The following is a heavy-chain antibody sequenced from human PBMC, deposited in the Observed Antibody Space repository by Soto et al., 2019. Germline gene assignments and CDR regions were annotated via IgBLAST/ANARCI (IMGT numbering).Heavy chain of an antibody. V-gene: IGHV4-34*12. CDR3: ARVGQPPSDY. D-gene: IGHD2-2*01. Sequence: SETLSLTCAVSGGSFSGYYWSWIRQPPGKGLEWIGEIIHTGSTNYNPSLKSRVTMSIATSKKQSSMKLSSVTAADTAVYYCARVGQPPSDYWGQGTLVTVSS. CDR2: IIHTGST. J-gene: IGHJ4*02. CDR1: GGSFSGYY.